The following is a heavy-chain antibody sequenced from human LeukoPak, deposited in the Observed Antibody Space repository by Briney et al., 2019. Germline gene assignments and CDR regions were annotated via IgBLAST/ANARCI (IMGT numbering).Heavy chain of an antibody. Sequence: PGGSLRLSCAASGFTFSSHWMHWVRQAPGKGLVWVSRINSDGSSTSYADSVKGRFTISRDNAKNTLYLQMNSLRAEDTAVYYCAREDYGGNSGYWGQGTLVTVSS. D-gene: IGHD4-23*01. V-gene: IGHV3-74*01. CDR2: INSDGSST. J-gene: IGHJ4*02. CDR3: AREDYGGNSGY. CDR1: GFTFSSHW.